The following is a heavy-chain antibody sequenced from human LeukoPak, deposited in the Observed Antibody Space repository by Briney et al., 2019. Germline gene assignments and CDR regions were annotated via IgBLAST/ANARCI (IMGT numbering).Heavy chain of an antibody. CDR1: GGSISSSRYY. J-gene: IGHJ4*02. Sequence: SETLSLTCTVSGGSISSSRYYWGWIRQPPGKGLEWIGSIYYSGSTYYNPSLKSRVTISVDTSKNQFSLKLSSVTAADTAVYYCARTHRYYFDYWGQGTLVTVSS. V-gene: IGHV4-39*01. CDR3: ARTHRYYFDY. CDR2: IYYSGST. D-gene: IGHD1-14*01.